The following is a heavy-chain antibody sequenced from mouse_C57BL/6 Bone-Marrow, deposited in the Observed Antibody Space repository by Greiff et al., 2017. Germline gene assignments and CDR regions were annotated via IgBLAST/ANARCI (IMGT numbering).Heavy chain of an antibody. J-gene: IGHJ2*01. D-gene: IGHD3-3*01. CDR2: IDPSDSYT. CDR1: GYTFTSYW. CDR3: ARVGGWPSFDY. V-gene: IGHV1-50*01. Sequence: QVQLQQPGAELVKPGASVKLSCKASGYTFTSYWMQWVKQRPGQGLEWIGEIDPSDSYTNYNQKFKGKATLTVDTSSSTAYMQLSSLTSEDSAVYYCARVGGWPSFDYWGQGTTLTVSS.